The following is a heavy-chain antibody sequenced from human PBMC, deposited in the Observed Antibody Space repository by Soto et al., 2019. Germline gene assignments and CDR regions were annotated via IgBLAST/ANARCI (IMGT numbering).Heavy chain of an antibody. CDR2: ISAYNGNT. Sequence: ASVKVSCKASGYTFTSYGISWVRQAPGQGLEWMGWISAYNGNTNYAQKLQGRVTTTTDTSTSTAYMELRSLRSDDTAVYYCARTPNYYCFWSGCYTNYCNGMDVWGHGTTVTVSS. J-gene: IGHJ6*02. D-gene: IGHD3-3*01. V-gene: IGHV1-18*01. CDR1: GYTFTSYG. CDR3: ARTPNYYCFWSGCYTNYCNGMDV.